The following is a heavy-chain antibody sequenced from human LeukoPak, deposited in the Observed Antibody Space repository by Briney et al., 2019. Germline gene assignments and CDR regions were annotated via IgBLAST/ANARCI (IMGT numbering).Heavy chain of an antibody. CDR1: GGSISTYC. D-gene: IGHD5-18*01. V-gene: IGHV4-4*07. Sequence: PSETLSLTCTVSGGSISTYCWSWIRQPAGKGLEWIGRIYTSGSTNYNPSLKSRVTMSVDTSKNQFSLKLSSVTAADTAVYYCARGYSYGFFYYYGMDVCGQGTTVTVSS. CDR2: IYTSGST. CDR3: ARGYSYGFFYYYGMDV. J-gene: IGHJ6*02.